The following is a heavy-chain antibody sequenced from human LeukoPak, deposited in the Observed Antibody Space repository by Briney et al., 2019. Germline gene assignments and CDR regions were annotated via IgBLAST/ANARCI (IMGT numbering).Heavy chain of an antibody. CDR1: GFTFSSYG. CDR2: IRYDGSNK. V-gene: IGHV3-30*02. J-gene: IGHJ6*03. CDR3: ATQTTVTTRYYYYYMDV. Sequence: GGSLRLSCAASGFTFSSYGMHWVRQAPGKGLEWVAFIRYDGSNKYYADSVKGRFTISRDNSKNTLYLQMNSLRAEDTAVYYCATQTTVTTRYYYYYMDVWGKGTTVTISS. D-gene: IGHD4-17*01.